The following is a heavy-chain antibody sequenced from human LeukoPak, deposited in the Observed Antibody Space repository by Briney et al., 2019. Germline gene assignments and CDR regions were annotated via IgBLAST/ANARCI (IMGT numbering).Heavy chain of an antibody. D-gene: IGHD3-16*02. V-gene: IGHV3-23*01. J-gene: IGHJ4*02. CDR3: AKDAIGQYRPYYFDC. Sequence: GGSLRLSCAASGFTFSSFAMSWARQAPGKGLGWVSSISGSGESTYYADYVKGRFTVSRDNSKNTLNLQLNSLRAEDTAVYYCAKDAIGQYRPYYFDCWGQGTLVTVSS. CDR1: GFTFSSFA. CDR2: ISGSGEST.